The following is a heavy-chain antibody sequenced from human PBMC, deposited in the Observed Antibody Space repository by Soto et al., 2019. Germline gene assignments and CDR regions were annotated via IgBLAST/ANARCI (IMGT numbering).Heavy chain of an antibody. CDR3: ASSGY. J-gene: IGHJ4*02. D-gene: IGHD6-25*01. Sequence: QVQLVESGGGVVQPGRSLRLSCAASRFTFSSYAFHWARQAPGKGLEWLALISNDGINKYYADSVKGRFTISRDNSKNTLYLQMNSLRAEDTAVYYCASSGYWGQGTLVTVSS. CDR2: ISNDGINK. V-gene: IGHV3-30-3*01. CDR1: RFTFSSYA.